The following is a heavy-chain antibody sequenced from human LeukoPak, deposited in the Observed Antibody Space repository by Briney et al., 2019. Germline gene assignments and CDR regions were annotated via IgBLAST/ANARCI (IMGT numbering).Heavy chain of an antibody. V-gene: IGHV1-2*02. CDR3: ASAILTGYYRGRGSDY. D-gene: IGHD3-9*01. Sequence: ASVKVSCKASGYTFTGYYMHWVRQAPGHGLEWMGWINPNSGGTNYTQKFQGRVTMTRDTSISTAYMELSRLRSDDTAVYYCASAILTGYYRGRGSDYWGQGALVTVSS. CDR1: GYTFTGYY. J-gene: IGHJ4*02. CDR2: INPNSGGT.